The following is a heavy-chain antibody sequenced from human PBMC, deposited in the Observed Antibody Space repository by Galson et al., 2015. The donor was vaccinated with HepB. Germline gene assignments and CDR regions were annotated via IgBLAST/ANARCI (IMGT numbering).Heavy chain of an antibody. CDR2: VSYDGSYK. Sequence: SLRLSCAASGFTFSSYAMHWVRQAPGKGLEWAAVVSYDGSYKYYADSVKGRFTISRDNSKKTLYLQMNSLRAEDTAVYYCVTPRGHYYASGSLEENLDVWGQGTTVTVSS. V-gene: IGHV3-30*03. CDR3: VTPRGHYYASGSLEENLDV. J-gene: IGHJ6*02. CDR1: GFTFSSYA. D-gene: IGHD3-10*01.